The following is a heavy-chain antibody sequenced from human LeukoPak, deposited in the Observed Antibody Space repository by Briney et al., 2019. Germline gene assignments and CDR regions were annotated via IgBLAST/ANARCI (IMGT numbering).Heavy chain of an antibody. CDR3: ARDHGLLRALDP. CDR2: IYTGGNT. V-gene: IGHV4-4*07. J-gene: IGHJ5*02. Sequence: SETVSLTCTVSGVSVMNNFWAWIRQPAGKGLEWVGRIYTGGNTNYNPSLKSRVTISVDTSKNQFSLNLTSVTAADTAIYYCARDHGLLRALDPWGQGTLVTVSS. D-gene: IGHD3/OR15-3a*01. CDR1: GVSVMNNF.